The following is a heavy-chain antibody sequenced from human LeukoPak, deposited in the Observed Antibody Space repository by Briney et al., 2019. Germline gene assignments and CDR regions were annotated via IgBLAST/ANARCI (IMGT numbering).Heavy chain of an antibody. D-gene: IGHD3-10*01. CDR1: GFTFSNYA. CDR2: ISYDGGNK. Sequence: PGRSLRLSCAASGFTFSNYAMHWVRQAPGKGLEWVAVISYDGGNKYYADSVKGRFTISRDNSKNTLYLQMNSLRAEDTAVYYCAKDPINVLLWFGELGAPLDYWGQGTLVTVSS. CDR3: AKDPINVLLWFGELGAPLDY. J-gene: IGHJ4*02. V-gene: IGHV3-30-3*01.